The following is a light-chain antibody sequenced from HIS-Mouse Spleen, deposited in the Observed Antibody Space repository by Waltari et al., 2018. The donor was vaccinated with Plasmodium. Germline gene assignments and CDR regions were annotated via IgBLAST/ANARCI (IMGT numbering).Light chain of an antibody. CDR3: QQYGSSSWT. Sequence: EIVLTQSPGTLSLSPWARATLSSRASQSVSSIYLAWYQQKPGQAPRLLIYGASSRATGSPDRFSGSGSGTDFTLTISRLEPEEFAVYYCQQYGSSSWTFGQGTKVEIK. CDR1: QSVSSIY. J-gene: IGKJ1*01. V-gene: IGKV3-20*01. CDR2: GAS.